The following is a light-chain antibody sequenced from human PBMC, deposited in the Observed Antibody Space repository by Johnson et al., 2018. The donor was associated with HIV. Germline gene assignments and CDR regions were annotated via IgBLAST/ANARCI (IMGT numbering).Light chain of an antibody. V-gene: IGLV1-51*02. CDR2: EDY. J-gene: IGLJ1*01. Sequence: SVLTQPPSVSAAPGQKVTISCSGSSSNIENYFVSWYQQLPGAAPRLLIYEDYKRPSGIPDRFSGSKSGASATLGITGLQTGDEADYYCGVWDASLSPHYVFGTGTTITVL. CDR1: SSNIENYF. CDR3: GVWDASLSPHYV.